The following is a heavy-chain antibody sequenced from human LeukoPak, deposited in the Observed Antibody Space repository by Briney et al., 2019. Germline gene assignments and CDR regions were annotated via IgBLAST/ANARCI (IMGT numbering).Heavy chain of an antibody. CDR3: ARGPYTYGTYYFDY. CDR2: IYYSGST. V-gene: IGHV4-34*01. D-gene: IGHD5-18*01. J-gene: IGHJ4*02. Sequence: PSETLSLTCAVYGGSFSGYYWSWLRQPPGKELEGIGSIYYSGSTYYNPSLKSRVTISVDTSKNQFSLKLSSVTAADTAVYYCARGPYTYGTYYFDYWGQGTLVTVSS. CDR1: GGSFSGYY.